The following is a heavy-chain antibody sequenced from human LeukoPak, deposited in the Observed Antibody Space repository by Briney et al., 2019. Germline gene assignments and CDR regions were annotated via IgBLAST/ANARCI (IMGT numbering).Heavy chain of an antibody. V-gene: IGHV1-18*01. D-gene: IGHD6-6*01. Sequence: GASVKVSCKASGYTFTSYGICWVRQAPGQGLEWMGWISAYNGNTNYAQKLQGRVTMTTDTSTSTAYMELRSLRSDDTAVYYCARDSWVRYSGSSGNWNYYYYMDVWGKGTTVTVSS. CDR2: ISAYNGNT. J-gene: IGHJ6*03. CDR3: ARDSWVRYSGSSGNWNYYYYMDV. CDR1: GYTFTSYG.